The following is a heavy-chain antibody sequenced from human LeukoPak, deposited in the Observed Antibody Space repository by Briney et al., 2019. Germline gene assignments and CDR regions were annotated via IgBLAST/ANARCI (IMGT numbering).Heavy chain of an antibody. V-gene: IGHV4-39*01. J-gene: IGHJ4*02. Sequence: RASETLSLTCTVSGGSISSSSYYWGWIRQPPGKGLEWIGSIYYSGSTYYNPSLKSRVTISVDTSKNQFSLKLSSVTAADTAVYYCARLDIVSYYDSSGYTPAGIFDYWGQGTLVTVSS. CDR1: GGSISSSSYY. D-gene: IGHD3-22*01. CDR2: IYYSGST. CDR3: ARLDIVSYYDSSGYTPAGIFDY.